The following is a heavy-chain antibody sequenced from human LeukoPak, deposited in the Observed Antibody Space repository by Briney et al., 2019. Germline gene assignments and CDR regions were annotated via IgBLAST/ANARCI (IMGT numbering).Heavy chain of an antibody. V-gene: IGHV3-33*01. CDR2: IWYDASNK. CDR1: GFTFSSHG. Sequence: GGSLRLSCAASGFTFSSHGMHWVRQAPGKGLEWVAVIWYDASNKYYADSVKGRFTISRDNSKNTLYLQMNSLRAEDTAVYYCASSVDAPMLIDYWGQGTLVTVSS. CDR3: ASSVDAPMLIDY. J-gene: IGHJ4*02. D-gene: IGHD2-8*01.